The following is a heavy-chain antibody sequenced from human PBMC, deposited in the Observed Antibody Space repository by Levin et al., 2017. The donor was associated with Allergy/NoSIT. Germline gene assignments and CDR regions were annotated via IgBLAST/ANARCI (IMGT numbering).Heavy chain of an antibody. CDR2: ISYDGSNK. V-gene: IGHV3-30*04. D-gene: IGHD4/OR15-4a*01. Sequence: PGGSLRLSCAASGFTFSSYAMHWVRQAPGKGLEWVAVISYDGSNKYYADSVKGRFTISRDNSKNTLYLQMNSLRAEDTAVYYCARDWGGETMEYYYYGMDVWGQGTTVTVSS. CDR1: GFTFSSYA. CDR3: ARDWGGETMEYYYYGMDV. J-gene: IGHJ6*02.